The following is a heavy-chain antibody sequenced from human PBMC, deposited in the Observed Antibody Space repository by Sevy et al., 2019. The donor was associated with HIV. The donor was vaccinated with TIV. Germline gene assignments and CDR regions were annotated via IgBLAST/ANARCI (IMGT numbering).Heavy chain of an antibody. CDR2: INQDGSEK. CDR3: ARALADWGSFHYSS. J-gene: IGHJ4*02. V-gene: IGHV3-7*01. CDR1: GFTFSSYW. D-gene: IGHD3-16*01. Sequence: GESLKISCAASGFTFSSYWMHWVRQAPGKGLEWVANINQDGSEKYYVDSVKGRFTISRDNGRNLLYLHMNSLRAEDTAVYFCARALADWGSFHYSSWGRGVLVTVSS.